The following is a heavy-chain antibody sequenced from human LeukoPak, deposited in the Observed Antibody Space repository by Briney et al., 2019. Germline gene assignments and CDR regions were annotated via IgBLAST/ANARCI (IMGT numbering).Heavy chain of an antibody. CDR3: ARGGARYCSGGSCRYFDY. D-gene: IGHD2-15*01. Sequence: SEPLSLTCAVYGGSFSGYYWSWIRQPPGKGLEWIGEINHSGSTNYNPSLKSRVTISVDTSKNQFSLKLSSVTAADTAVYYCARGGARYCSGGSCRYFDYWGQGTLVTVSS. CDR1: GGSFSGYY. J-gene: IGHJ4*02. CDR2: INHSGST. V-gene: IGHV4-34*01.